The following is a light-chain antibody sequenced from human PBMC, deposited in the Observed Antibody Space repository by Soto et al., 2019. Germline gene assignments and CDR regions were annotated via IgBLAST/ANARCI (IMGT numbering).Light chain of an antibody. CDR2: EVV. V-gene: IGLV2-8*01. CDR3: GSFTTSRIWV. J-gene: IGLJ3*02. Sequence: QSVLTQPPSASGSPGQSVTISCTGTKSDIGVYDFVSWYQHHPGKAPRLIIYEVVQRPSGVPDRFSGSKSGNTASLTISGLQTDDEADYFCGSFTTSRIWVFGGGTKVTVL. CDR1: KSDIGVYDF.